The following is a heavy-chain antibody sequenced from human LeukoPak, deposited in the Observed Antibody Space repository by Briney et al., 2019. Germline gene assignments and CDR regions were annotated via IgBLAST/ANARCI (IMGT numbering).Heavy chain of an antibody. V-gene: IGHV3-7*01. CDR3: EGSVGY. CDR1: GFTFSNSW. Sequence: PGGSLRLSCAASGFTFSNSWMSWVRQAPGKGLEWVANIKRDGSEKHYVDSVKGRFTISRDNAKSSLFLQMNSLRAEDTAVYYCEGSVGYWGQGTLVTVSS. CDR2: IKRDGSEK. D-gene: IGHD4-23*01. J-gene: IGHJ4*02.